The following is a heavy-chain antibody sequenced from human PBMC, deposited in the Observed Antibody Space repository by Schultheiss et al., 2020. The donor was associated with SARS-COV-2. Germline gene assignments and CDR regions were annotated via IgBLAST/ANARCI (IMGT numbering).Heavy chain of an antibody. CDR3: VREDYDIVTSFDS. D-gene: IGHD3-9*01. V-gene: IGHV3-48*03. CDR2: ISGPGTTI. J-gene: IGHJ4*02. CDR1: GFIFSNYE. Sequence: GGSLRLSCATSGFIFSNYEMNWVRQAPGKGLEWVSYISGPGTTIHYADSVKGRFTISRDNVKNSLYLQMNSLRAEDTAVYYCVREDYDIVTSFDSWGQGILVTVSS.